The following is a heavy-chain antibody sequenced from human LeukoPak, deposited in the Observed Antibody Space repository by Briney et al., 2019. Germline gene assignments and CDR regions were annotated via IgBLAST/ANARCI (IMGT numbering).Heavy chain of an antibody. Sequence: GGSLRLSCAASGFTFTKYWMSWARQAPGKGLEWVANIKQDGSEKYYVDSVKGRFTISRDNAKNSMYLQMNSLRAEDTAVYYCARDGATFSGYDWYYYMDVWGKGTTVTVSS. J-gene: IGHJ6*03. V-gene: IGHV3-7*01. CDR1: GFTFTKYW. D-gene: IGHD5-12*01. CDR3: ARDGATFSGYDWYYYMDV. CDR2: IKQDGSEK.